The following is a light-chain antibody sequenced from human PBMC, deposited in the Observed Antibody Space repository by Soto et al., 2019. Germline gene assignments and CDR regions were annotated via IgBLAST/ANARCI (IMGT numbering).Light chain of an antibody. V-gene: IGLV2-14*01. CDR3: SSYTSSSTQV. Sequence: ALTQPASVSGSPGQSITISCTGTSSDVGGYNYVSWYQQHPDNAPKLMIYDVSDRPSGVSNRFSGSKSGNTASLTISGLQAEDEADYYCSSYTSSSTQVFGTGTKLTVL. CDR1: SSDVGGYNY. CDR2: DVS. J-gene: IGLJ1*01.